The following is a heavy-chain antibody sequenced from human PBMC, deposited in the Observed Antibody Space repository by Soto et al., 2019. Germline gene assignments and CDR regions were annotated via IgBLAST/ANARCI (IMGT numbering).Heavy chain of an antibody. CDR3: ARDTGYTFGSLNY. Sequence: GASVKVSCKASGYTFISYGISWVRQAPGQGLEWMGWMSAYNGNTNYSQKFQGRVTITRDTSASTAYMELNSLKSEDTAIYYCARDTGYTFGSLNYWGPGTLVTVSS. J-gene: IGHJ4*02. V-gene: IGHV1-18*01. D-gene: IGHD5-18*01. CDR2: MSAYNGNT. CDR1: GYTFISYG.